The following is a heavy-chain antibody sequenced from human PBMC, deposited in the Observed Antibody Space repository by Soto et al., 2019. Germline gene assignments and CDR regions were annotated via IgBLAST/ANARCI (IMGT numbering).Heavy chain of an antibody. CDR2: IIPIVETP. Sequence: ASVKVSCKASGGTFNSYDINWVRQAPGQGLEWMGGIIPIVETPKYAQKFQGRVTITADESTNTVYMELSSLRSEDTAMYYCARLSRPNYYDTSGFFKDNWFDPWGQGTMVPVYS. V-gene: IGHV1-69*13. J-gene: IGHJ5*02. CDR3: ARLSRPNYYDTSGFFKDNWFDP. D-gene: IGHD3-22*01. CDR1: GGTFNSYD.